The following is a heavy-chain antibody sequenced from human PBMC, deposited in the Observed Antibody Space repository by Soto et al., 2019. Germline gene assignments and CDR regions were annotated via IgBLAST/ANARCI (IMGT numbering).Heavy chain of an antibody. CDR2: IYWDDDK. CDR3: AHSRCGGDCLQSYSSHYYYGMDV. Sequence: QITLKESGPTLVRPTQTLTLTCTFSGFSLSTSGVGVGWIRQPPGKALEWLALIYWDDDKRYSPSLKSRLTITKDPSTNQVVLTITNMDPVDTATYYCAHSRCGGDCLQSYSSHYYYGMDVWGQGTTVTVSS. CDR1: GFSLSTSGVG. V-gene: IGHV2-5*02. J-gene: IGHJ6*02. D-gene: IGHD2-21*02.